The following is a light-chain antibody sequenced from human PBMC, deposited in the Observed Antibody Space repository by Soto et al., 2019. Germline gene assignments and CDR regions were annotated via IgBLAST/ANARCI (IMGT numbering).Light chain of an antibody. J-gene: IGLJ2*01. V-gene: IGLV2-23*02. CDR3: CSYAGTTTWV. Sequence: QSALTQPASVSGSPGQSITISCTGTSSDVGSHNFVSWYQQRPGKAPKLMIFEVTKRPSGVSSRFSASKSGNTASLTISGVQAEDEADCYCCSYAGTTTWVFGGGTKLTVL. CDR2: EVT. CDR1: SSDVGSHNF.